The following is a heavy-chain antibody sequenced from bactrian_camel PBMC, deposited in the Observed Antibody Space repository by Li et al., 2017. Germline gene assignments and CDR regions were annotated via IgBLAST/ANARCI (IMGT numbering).Heavy chain of an antibody. CDR3: AASFTACVARAHYVERYNY. J-gene: IGHJ4*01. CDR1: AAGYSSNC. CDR2: IDSDGST. D-gene: IGHD3*01. Sequence: HVQLVESGGGLVQPGGSLRLSCVASAAGYSSNCMAWFRQAPGKEREVVAAIDSDGSTHYGDSVKGRFTVSVDNARKTLYLQMNDLKPEDTAVYYCAASFTACVARAHYVERYNYWGQG. V-gene: IGHV3S53*01.